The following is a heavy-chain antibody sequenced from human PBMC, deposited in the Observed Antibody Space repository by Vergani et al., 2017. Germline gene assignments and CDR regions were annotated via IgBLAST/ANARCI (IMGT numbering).Heavy chain of an antibody. J-gene: IGHJ3*02. CDR2: ISSSGSTI. CDR1: GFTFSSYE. CDR3: ASELIVATATAFDI. D-gene: IGHD5-12*01. Sequence: EVQLVESGGGLVQPGGSLRLSCAASGFTFSSYEMNWVRQAPGKGLEWVSYISSSGSTIYYADSVKGRFTISRDNAKNSLYLQMNSLRAEDTAVYYCASELIVATATAFDIWGQGTMVTVSS. V-gene: IGHV3-48*03.